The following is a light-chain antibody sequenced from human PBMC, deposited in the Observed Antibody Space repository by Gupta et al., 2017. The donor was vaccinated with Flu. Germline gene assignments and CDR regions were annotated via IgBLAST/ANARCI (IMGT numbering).Light chain of an antibody. CDR1: QDISNY. CDR3: QQYDNLPWYT. Sequence: DRVTITCQASQDISNYLNWYQQKPGKAPKLLIYDASNLETGVPSRFSGSGSGTDFTFTISSLQPEDIATYYCQQYDNLPWYTFGQGTKLEIK. CDR2: DAS. V-gene: IGKV1-33*01. J-gene: IGKJ2*01.